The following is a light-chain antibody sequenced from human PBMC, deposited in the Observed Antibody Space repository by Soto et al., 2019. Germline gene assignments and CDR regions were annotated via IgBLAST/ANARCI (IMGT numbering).Light chain of an antibody. Sequence: DIQMTQSPSSLSASVGDRVTITCRASRIIDTYVDWYQQKPGKAPDLLIYLASTLQVGVPSRFSGRGSGTDFTLTISGLQPEDLATYYCKHSYNTPITFGQGTRLDIK. CDR3: KHSYNTPIT. J-gene: IGKJ5*01. V-gene: IGKV1-39*01. CDR2: LAS. CDR1: RIIDTY.